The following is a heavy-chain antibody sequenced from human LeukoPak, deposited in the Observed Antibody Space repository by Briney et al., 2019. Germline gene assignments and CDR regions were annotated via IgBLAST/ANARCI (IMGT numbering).Heavy chain of an antibody. J-gene: IGHJ4*02. Sequence: PGGSLRLSCAASGFTFSSYWMTWVRQGPGKGLEWVANIKPDGSLIYYVDSVKGRFTISRDNAKNSLYLQMNSLRAEDTAVYYCAKDGGILTGPHFDYWGQGTLVTVSS. D-gene: IGHD3-9*01. CDR2: IKPDGSLI. CDR3: AKDGGILTGPHFDY. CDR1: GFTFSSYW. V-gene: IGHV3-7*01.